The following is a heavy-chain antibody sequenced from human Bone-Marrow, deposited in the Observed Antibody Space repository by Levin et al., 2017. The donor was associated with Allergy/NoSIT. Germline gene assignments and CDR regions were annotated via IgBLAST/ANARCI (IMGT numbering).Heavy chain of an antibody. CDR1: GVSVSRGGDY. Sequence: LRLSCNVSGVSVSRGGDYWAWIRQYPGKGLEWIGYSYYSGSTYYNPSLKSRLTISVDTSKNQFSLKVTSVTAADTAVYYCARTTRKPDYGVDVWGQGTAVTVSS. D-gene: IGHD1-1*01. V-gene: IGHV4-31*03. J-gene: IGHJ6*02. CDR3: ARTTRKPDYGVDV. CDR2: SYYSGST.